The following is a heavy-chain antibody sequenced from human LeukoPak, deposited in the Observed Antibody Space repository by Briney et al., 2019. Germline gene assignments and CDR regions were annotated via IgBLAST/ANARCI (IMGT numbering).Heavy chain of an antibody. V-gene: IGHV3-48*02. CDR2: MTTSGNTI. Sequence: GGSLRLSCAASGLTFSSYAMSWVRQAPGKWLEWLSFMTTSGNTIFYAESVKDRFTISRDNAKKSLYLQMNSLRDEDTAVYYCARVGGATAVTMYFEDWGQGTLVTVTS. CDR3: ARVGGATAVTMYFED. D-gene: IGHD3-16*01. CDR1: GLTFSSYA. J-gene: IGHJ4*02.